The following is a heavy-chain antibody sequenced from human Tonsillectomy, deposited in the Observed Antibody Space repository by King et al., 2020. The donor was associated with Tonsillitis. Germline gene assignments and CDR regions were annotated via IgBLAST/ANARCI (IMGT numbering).Heavy chain of an antibody. CDR1: GFTFSSYW. Sequence: VQLVESGGGLVQPGGSLRLSCAASGFTFSSYWMSWVRQAPGKGLEWVANIKQDGSGKYYVDSVKGRFTISRDNAKNSLYLQMNSLRAEDTAVYYCARVGAVAYGVFYYWGQGTLVTVSS. V-gene: IGHV3-7*03. CDR2: IKQDGSGK. D-gene: IGHD6-19*01. CDR3: ARVGAVAYGVFYY. J-gene: IGHJ4*02.